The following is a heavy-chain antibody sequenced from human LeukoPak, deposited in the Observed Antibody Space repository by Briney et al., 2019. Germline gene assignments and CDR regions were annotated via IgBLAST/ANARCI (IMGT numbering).Heavy chain of an antibody. CDR3: ARVSTLGRGWIQLWPDYYYYYMDV. D-gene: IGHD5-18*01. J-gene: IGHJ6*03. V-gene: IGHV1-18*01. CDR1: GYTFTSYG. CDR2: ISAYNGNT. Sequence: ASVKVSCKASGYTFTSYGISWVRQAPGQGLEWMGWISAYNGNTNYAQKLQGRVTMTTDTSTSTAYMELRSLRSDDTAVYYCARVSTLGRGWIQLWPDYYYYYMDVWGKGTTVTVSS.